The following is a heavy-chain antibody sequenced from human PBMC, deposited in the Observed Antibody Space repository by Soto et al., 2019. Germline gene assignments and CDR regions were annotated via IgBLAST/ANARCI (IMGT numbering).Heavy chain of an antibody. CDR3: ASYGLLWFGELRGNWFDP. CDR2: ISSSSSYI. V-gene: IGHV3-21*01. D-gene: IGHD3-10*01. J-gene: IGHJ5*02. Sequence: EVQLVESGGGLVKPGGSLRLSCAASGFTFSSYSMNWVRQAPGKGLEWVSSISSSSSYIYYADSVKGRFTISRDNAKNSLYLQMDSLTAEDTAVYYCASYGLLWFGELRGNWFDPWCQGTLVTVSS. CDR1: GFTFSSYS.